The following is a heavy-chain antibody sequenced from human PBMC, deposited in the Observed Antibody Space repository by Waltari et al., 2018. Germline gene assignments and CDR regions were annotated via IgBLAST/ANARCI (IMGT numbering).Heavy chain of an antibody. CDR1: GFTFSSYG. CDR2: IWYDGSNK. CDR3: AKGVTRGSGWYTTTIYFQH. Sequence: QVQLVESGGGVVQPGRSLRLSCAASGFTFSSYGMHWVRQAPGKGLAWVAVIWYDGSNKYYADSVKGRFTIARDNSKNTLYLQMNSMRAEDTAVYYCAKGVTRGSGWYTTTIYFQHWGQGTLVTVSS. V-gene: IGHV3-33*06. J-gene: IGHJ1*01. D-gene: IGHD6-19*01.